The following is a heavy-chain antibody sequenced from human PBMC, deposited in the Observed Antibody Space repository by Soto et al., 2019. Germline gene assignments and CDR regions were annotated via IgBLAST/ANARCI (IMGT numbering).Heavy chain of an antibody. Sequence: GGSLRLSCAASGFTFSSYGMHWVRQAPGKGLEWVAVIWYDGSNKYYADSVKGRFTISRDNSKNTLYLQMNSLRAEDTAVYYCARDRLWGTMIVGGFDPWGQGTLVTVSS. J-gene: IGHJ5*02. CDR3: ARDRLWGTMIVGGFDP. CDR1: GFTFSSYG. CDR2: IWYDGSNK. V-gene: IGHV3-33*01. D-gene: IGHD3-22*01.